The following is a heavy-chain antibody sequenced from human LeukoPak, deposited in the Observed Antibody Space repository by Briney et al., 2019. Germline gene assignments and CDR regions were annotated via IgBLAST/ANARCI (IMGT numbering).Heavy chain of an antibody. V-gene: IGHV3-9*01. CDR2: IGWNSGSI. D-gene: IGHD3-22*01. CDR3: AKDHYYYDSSGYNDY. J-gene: IGHJ4*02. Sequence: SLRLSCAASGFTFDDYAMHWVRQAPGKGLEWVSGIGWNSGSIGYADSVKGRFTISRDNAKNSLYLQMNSLRAEDTALYYCAKDHYYYDSSGYNDYWGQGTLVTVSS. CDR1: GFTFDDYA.